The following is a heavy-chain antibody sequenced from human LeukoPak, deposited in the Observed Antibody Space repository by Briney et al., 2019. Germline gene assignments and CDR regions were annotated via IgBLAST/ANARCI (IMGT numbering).Heavy chain of an antibody. Sequence: GASVKVSCKASGYTFTSYYMHWVRQALGQGLEWMGIINPDGGSTSYAQKFQGRVTMTRDTSTSTVYMEVSSLRSEDTAVYYCARAFGDNDAFDIWGQGTMVTVSS. J-gene: IGHJ3*02. D-gene: IGHD4-17*01. CDR1: GYTFTSYY. CDR3: ARAFGDNDAFDI. CDR2: INPDGGST. V-gene: IGHV1-46*01.